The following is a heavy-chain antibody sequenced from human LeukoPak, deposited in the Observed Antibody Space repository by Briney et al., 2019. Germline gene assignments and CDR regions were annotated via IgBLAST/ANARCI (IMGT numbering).Heavy chain of an antibody. Sequence: GGSLRLSCAGSGFTFSSYSMNWVRQSPGKGLEWVSCISGSGDYICYADSVKGRFTISRDNTRNSVYLQMTSLRAEDRAVYYCARDGGYSGYEVIDLWGQGSLVSVSS. V-gene: IGHV3-21*01. CDR2: ISGSGDYI. J-gene: IGHJ4*02. CDR3: ARDGGYSGYEVIDL. CDR1: GFTFSSYS. D-gene: IGHD5-12*01.